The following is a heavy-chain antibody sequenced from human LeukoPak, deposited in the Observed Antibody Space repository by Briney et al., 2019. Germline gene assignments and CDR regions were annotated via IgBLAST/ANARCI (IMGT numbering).Heavy chain of an antibody. D-gene: IGHD3-10*01. J-gene: IGHJ5*02. CDR1: GYTFTGYY. CDR3: ARDPQWFGELLRSNWFDP. V-gene: IGHV1-2*02. Sequence: GASVKVSCKASGYTFTGYYMHWVRQAPGQGLEWMGWINPNSGGTNYAQKFQGRVTMTRDTSISTAYMELRSLRSDDTAVYYCARDPQWFGELLRSNWFDPWGQGTLVTVSS. CDR2: INPNSGGT.